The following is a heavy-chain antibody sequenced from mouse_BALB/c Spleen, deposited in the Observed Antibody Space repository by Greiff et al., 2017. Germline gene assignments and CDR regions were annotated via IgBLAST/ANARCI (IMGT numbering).Heavy chain of an antibody. Sequence: EVKLQESGPGLVKPSQSLSLTCSVTGYSITSGYYWNWIRQFPGNKLEWMSYISYDGSNNYNPSLKNRISITRDTSKNQFFLKLNSVTTEDTATYYCARGGLGPAWFAYWGQGTLVTVSA. V-gene: IGHV3-6*02. CDR1: GYSITSGYY. D-gene: IGHD4-1*01. J-gene: IGHJ3*01. CDR3: ARGGLGPAWFAY. CDR2: ISYDGSN.